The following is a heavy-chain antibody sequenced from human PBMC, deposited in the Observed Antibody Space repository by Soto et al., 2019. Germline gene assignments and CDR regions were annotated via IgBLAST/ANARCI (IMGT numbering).Heavy chain of an antibody. D-gene: IGHD5-12*01. V-gene: IGHV1-69*06. CDR2: IIPIFGTA. Sequence: ASVKVSCKASGGTFSSYAISWVRQAPGQGLEWMGGIIPIFGTANYAQKFQGRVTITADKSTSTAYMELSSLRSEDTAVYYCARDSAYRENWFDPWGQGTLVTV. CDR3: ARDSAYRENWFDP. J-gene: IGHJ5*02. CDR1: GGTFSSYA.